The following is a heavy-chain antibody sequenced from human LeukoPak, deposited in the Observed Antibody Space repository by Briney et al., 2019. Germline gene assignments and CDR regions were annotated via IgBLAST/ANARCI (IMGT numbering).Heavy chain of an antibody. CDR2: INHSGGT. CDR1: GGSFSGYY. D-gene: IGHD3-10*01. V-gene: IGHV4-34*01. CDR3: ARERTSGPFDY. Sequence: PSETLSLTCAVYGGSFSGYYWSWIRQPPGKGLEWIGEINHSGGTNYNPSLKSRVTISVDTSKNQFSLKLSSVTAADTAVYYCARERTSGPFDYWGQGTLVTVSS. J-gene: IGHJ4*02.